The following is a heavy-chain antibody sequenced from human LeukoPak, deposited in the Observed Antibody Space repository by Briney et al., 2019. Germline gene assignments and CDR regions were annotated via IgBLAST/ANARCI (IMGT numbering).Heavy chain of an antibody. V-gene: IGHV3-33*01. CDR3: ARVGWANAFDI. CDR2: IWYDGSNK. CDR1: GFTFSSYG. J-gene: IGHJ3*02. Sequence: PGGSLRLSCAASGFTFSSYGMHWVRQAPGKGLEWVAVIWYDGSNKYYADSVKGRFTISRDNSKNTLYLQMNSLRAEDTAVYYCARVGWANAFDIWGQGTMVTVSS. D-gene: IGHD1-26*01.